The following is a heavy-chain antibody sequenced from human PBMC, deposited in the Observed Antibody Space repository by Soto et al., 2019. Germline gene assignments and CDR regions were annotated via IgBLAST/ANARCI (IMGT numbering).Heavy chain of an antibody. V-gene: IGHV4-61*08. CDR2: IYYSGST. D-gene: IGHD7-27*01. CDR1: GGSISSGGYY. Sequence: SETLSLTCTVSGGSISSGGYYWSWIRQHPGKGLEWIGYIYYSGSTNYNPSLKSRVTISVDTSKNQFSLKLSSVTAADTAVYYCARRWGTYFDFWGQGTLVTVSS. CDR3: ARRWGTYFDF. J-gene: IGHJ4*02.